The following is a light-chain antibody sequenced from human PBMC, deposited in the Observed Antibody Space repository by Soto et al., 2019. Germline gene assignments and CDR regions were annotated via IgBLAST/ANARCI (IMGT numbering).Light chain of an antibody. J-gene: IGKJ4*01. CDR2: GTS. V-gene: IGKV3-20*01. Sequence: ETVLTQSPGTLSLSPGERATLSRRASQSVRSSHLAWYQQKPGQAPRLLIYGTSSRTTGIPDRFSGSGSGTDFALTISRLEPEDFAVYFCQQYDNSVLSFGGGTKVEIK. CDR3: QQYDNSVLS. CDR1: QSVRSSH.